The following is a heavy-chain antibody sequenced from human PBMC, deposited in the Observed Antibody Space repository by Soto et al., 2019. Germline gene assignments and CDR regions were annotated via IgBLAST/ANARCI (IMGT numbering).Heavy chain of an antibody. J-gene: IGHJ4*02. CDR1: GGTFSSYA. CDR3: ARAAGGIAAAGYLYYFDY. D-gene: IGHD6-13*01. CDR2: IIPIFGTA. V-gene: IGHV1-69*13. Sequence: SVKVSCKASGGTFSSYAISWVRQAPGQGLEWMGGIIPIFGTANYAQKFQGRVTITADESTSTAYMELSSLRSEDTAVYYCARAAGGIAAAGYLYYFDYWGQGTLVTVSS.